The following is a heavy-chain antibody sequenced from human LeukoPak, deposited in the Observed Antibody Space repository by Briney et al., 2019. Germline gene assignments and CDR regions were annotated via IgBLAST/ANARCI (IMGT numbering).Heavy chain of an antibody. Sequence: GGSLRLSCIVSEFSFSTHSMSWVRQAPGKGLEWVSAISSGGHYIYYADSVKGRFTISRDNSKNTLYLQMNSLRAEDTAVYYCAKERYYYDSSGYSALDYWGQGTLVTVSS. D-gene: IGHD3-22*01. J-gene: IGHJ4*02. CDR3: AKERYYYDSSGYSALDY. V-gene: IGHV3-23*01. CDR2: ISSGGHYI. CDR1: EFSFSTHS.